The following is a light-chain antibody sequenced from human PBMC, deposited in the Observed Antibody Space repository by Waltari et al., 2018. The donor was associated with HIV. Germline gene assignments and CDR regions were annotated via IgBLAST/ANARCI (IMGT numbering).Light chain of an antibody. Sequence: SYELTQPPSISVSPGQTARITCSGESLAEQYVYLYQQKPGQAPLLVMYKDTERPSGIPERFFGSTSGTTVTLTIDGVQAEDEADYYCQSADNSDTYYVFGSGTKVTVL. CDR3: QSADNSDTYYV. CDR2: KDT. V-gene: IGLV3-25*03. J-gene: IGLJ1*01. CDR1: SLAEQY.